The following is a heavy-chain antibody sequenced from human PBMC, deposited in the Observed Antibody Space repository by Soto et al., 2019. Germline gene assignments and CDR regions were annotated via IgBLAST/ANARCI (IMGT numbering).Heavy chain of an antibody. D-gene: IGHD6-6*01. CDR1: GFTFTSYW. J-gene: IGHJ4*02. CDR2: IKEDGSQK. V-gene: IGHV3-7*03. CDR3: ARDPPGSSLDY. Sequence: GGSLRLSCAASGFTFTSYWMTWVRQAPGKGLEWVANIKEDGSQKNYEDSVKGRFTISRGNAKNSLYLQMSRMRAEDTAVYYCARDPPGSSLDYWGRGTQVTVSS.